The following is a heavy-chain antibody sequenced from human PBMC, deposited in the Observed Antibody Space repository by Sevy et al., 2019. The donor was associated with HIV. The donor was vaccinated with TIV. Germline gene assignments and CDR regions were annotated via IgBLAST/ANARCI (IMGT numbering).Heavy chain of an antibody. CDR2: ISGSGGST. CDR3: AKGSNRVAGPLIYYYYYYYMDV. V-gene: IGHV3-23*01. J-gene: IGHJ6*03. CDR1: GFTFSSYA. Sequence: GGSLRLSCAASGFTFSSYAMSWVRQAPGKGLEWVSAISGSGGSTYYADSVKGRFTISRDNSKNTLYLQMNSLRAEDTAVYYCAKGSNRVAGPLIYYYYYYYMDVWGKGTTVTVSS. D-gene: IGHD6-19*01.